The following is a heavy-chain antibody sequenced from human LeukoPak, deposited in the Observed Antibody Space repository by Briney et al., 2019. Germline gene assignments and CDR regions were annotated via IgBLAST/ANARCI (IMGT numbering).Heavy chain of an antibody. J-gene: IGHJ6*03. CDR3: ARKYYDFWSGYYMDV. D-gene: IGHD3-3*01. CDR1: GYTFTSYG. Sequence: ASVKVSCKASGYTFTSYGISWVRQAPGQGLEWMGWISAYNGNTNYAQKLQGRVTMTTDTSTSTAYMELRSLRSDDTAVYYCARKYYDFWSGYYMDVWGKGTTVTVSS. V-gene: IGHV1-18*01. CDR2: ISAYNGNT.